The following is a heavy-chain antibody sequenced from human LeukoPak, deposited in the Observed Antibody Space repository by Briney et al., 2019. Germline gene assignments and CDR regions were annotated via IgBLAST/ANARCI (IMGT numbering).Heavy chain of an antibody. CDR3: AKKPHGYCSSATCLGYFQH. J-gene: IGHJ1*01. D-gene: IGHD2-2*03. CDR1: SDSFSGYY. CDR2: SNHSGST. V-gene: IGHV4-34*01. Sequence: SETLSLTCAVYSDSFSGYYWSWIRQPPGKGLEWIGESNHSGSTNYNPSLKSRVTISVDTSKNQSSLKLTSGTAADTAVYYCAKKPHGYCSSATCLGYFQHWGQGTLVTVSS.